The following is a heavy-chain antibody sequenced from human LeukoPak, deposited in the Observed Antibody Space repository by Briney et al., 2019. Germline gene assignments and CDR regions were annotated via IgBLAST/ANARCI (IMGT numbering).Heavy chain of an antibody. J-gene: IGHJ4*02. CDR3: ARSIRAAAGQGRYYFDY. D-gene: IGHD6-13*01. CDR2: ISTGSSTI. CDR1: GFTFSSYT. V-gene: IGHV3-48*04. Sequence: PGGSLRLSCAASGFTFSSYTMNWVRQAPGKGLEWVSYISTGSSTIYYADSVKGRFTISRDNAKKSLYLQMNSLRAEDTAVHYCARSIRAAAGQGRYYFDYWGQGTLVTVSA.